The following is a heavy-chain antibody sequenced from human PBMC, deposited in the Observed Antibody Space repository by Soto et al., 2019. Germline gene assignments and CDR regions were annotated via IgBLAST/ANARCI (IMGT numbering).Heavy chain of an antibody. J-gene: IGHJ3*02. V-gene: IGHV3-23*01. CDR3: APHVSCSGGSCQYDAFAI. D-gene: IGHD2-15*01. CDR2: VTADGGT. Sequence: EVQVLESGGGLVQPGGSLRLSCEGAGFTVSSHAMTWIRQAPGKGPEWVSTVTADGGTYYADSVKGRFAMSRDTSENTLYLHMNSLGAEDTAAYYGAPHVSCSGGSCQYDAFAIRGQGTMVTVSS. CDR1: GFTVSSHA.